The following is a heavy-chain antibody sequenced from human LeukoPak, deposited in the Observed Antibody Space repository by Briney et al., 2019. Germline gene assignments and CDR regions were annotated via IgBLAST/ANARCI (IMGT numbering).Heavy chain of an antibody. V-gene: IGHV3-30*03. D-gene: IGHD3-22*01. Sequence: GGSLRLSCAASGFTFSSYGMHWVRQAPGKGLEWVAVISYDGSNKYYADSVKGRFTISRDNSKNTLYLQMNSLRAEDTAVYYCARGGRRLYYYDSSGYYRSDYWGQGTLVTVSS. J-gene: IGHJ4*02. CDR1: GFTFSSYG. CDR3: ARGGRRLYYYDSSGYYRSDY. CDR2: ISYDGSNK.